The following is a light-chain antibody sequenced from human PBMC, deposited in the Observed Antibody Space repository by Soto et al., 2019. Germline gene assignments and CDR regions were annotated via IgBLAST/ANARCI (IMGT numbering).Light chain of an antibody. V-gene: IGKV3-11*01. Sequence: ILLTQSPATLSLSPGERATLSCRASQSVSSYLAWYQQKPGQAPRLLIYDASNRATGIPARFSGSGSGTDFTLTISSPEPEDFAVYYCHQYNNWPRTFGQGTRLEIK. CDR3: HQYNNWPRT. J-gene: IGKJ5*01. CDR1: QSVSSY. CDR2: DAS.